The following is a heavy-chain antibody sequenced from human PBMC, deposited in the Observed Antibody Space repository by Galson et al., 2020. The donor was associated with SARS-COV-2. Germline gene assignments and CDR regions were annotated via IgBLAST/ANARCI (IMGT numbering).Heavy chain of an antibody. Sequence: SCSASGFTFDNYAMNWVRQVPGKGLEWVSSIINSGIDTYYAPSVKDRFTISRDNSQNMVYLQMNNLRAEDTALYYCAKAPLTACGGARCYPFDYWGRGTLVIVSS. CDR3: AKAPLTACGGARCYPFDY. V-gene: IGHV3-23*01. J-gene: IGHJ4*02. CDR1: GFTFDNYA. D-gene: IGHD2-15*01. CDR2: IINSGIDT.